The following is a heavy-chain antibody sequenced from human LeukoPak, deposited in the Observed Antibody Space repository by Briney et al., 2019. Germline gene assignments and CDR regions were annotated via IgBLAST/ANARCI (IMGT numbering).Heavy chain of an antibody. Sequence: SETLSLTCSVSGGSLSSGDYYWSWLRQPPGTGLEWSGYIYNSGSTFHYNPSLKSRVTISVDTSKNQFSLKLSSVTAADTAVYYCASSGTMVRGVIISWGQGTLVTVSS. J-gene: IGHJ5*02. CDR1: GGSLSSGDYY. D-gene: IGHD3-10*01. CDR3: ASSGTMVRGVIIS. CDR2: IYNSGST. V-gene: IGHV4-30-4*02.